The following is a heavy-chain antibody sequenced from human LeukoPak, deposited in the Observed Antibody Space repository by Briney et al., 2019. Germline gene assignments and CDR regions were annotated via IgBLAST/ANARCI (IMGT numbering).Heavy chain of an antibody. CDR1: GYTFTGNY. Sequence: ASVKVSCKASGYTFTGNYMYWVRQAPGQGLEWMGWISPNSGDTNYAQNFQGRVTMTRDTSISTAYMEVSRLRTDDTAVYYCVRQTAILTYQDWFDPWGQGTLVTVSS. V-gene: IGHV1-2*02. D-gene: IGHD5-18*01. CDR3: VRQTAILTYQDWFDP. CDR2: ISPNSGDT. J-gene: IGHJ5*02.